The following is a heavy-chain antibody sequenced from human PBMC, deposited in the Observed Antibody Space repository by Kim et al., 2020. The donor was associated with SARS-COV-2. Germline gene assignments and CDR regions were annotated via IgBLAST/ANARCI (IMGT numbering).Heavy chain of an antibody. Sequence: ASVKVSCKASGYTFTGYYMHWVRQAPGQGLEWMGWINPNSGGTNYAQKFQGRVTMTRDTSISTAYMELSRLRSDDTAVYYCARDPVVVVPAEKYYYGMDVWGQGTTVTVSS. CDR3: ARDPVVVVPAEKYYYGMDV. CDR1: GYTFTGYY. V-gene: IGHV1-2*02. CDR2: INPNSGGT. D-gene: IGHD2-2*01. J-gene: IGHJ6*02.